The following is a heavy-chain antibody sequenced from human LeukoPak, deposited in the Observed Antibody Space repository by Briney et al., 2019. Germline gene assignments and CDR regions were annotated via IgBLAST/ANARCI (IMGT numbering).Heavy chain of an antibody. CDR1: GFTVSSNY. CDR3: ARESDYGDVPDAFDI. J-gene: IGHJ3*02. V-gene: IGHV3-53*01. D-gene: IGHD4-17*01. CDR2: IYSGGST. Sequence: GGSLRLSCAASGFTVSSNYMSWVRQAPGKGLEWVSVIYSGGSTYYADSVKGRFTISRDNAKNSLYLQMNSLRAEDTALYHCARESDYGDVPDAFDIWGQGTMVTVSS.